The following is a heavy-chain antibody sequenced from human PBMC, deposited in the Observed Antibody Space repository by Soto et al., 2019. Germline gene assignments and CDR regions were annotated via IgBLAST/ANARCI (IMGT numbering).Heavy chain of an antibody. CDR2: INHSGST. V-gene: IGHV4-34*01. CDR1: GGSFSGYY. J-gene: IGHJ5*02. Sequence: SETLSLTCAVYGGSFSGYYWSWIRQPPGKGLEWIGEINHSGSTNYNPSLKSRVTISVDTSKNQFSLKLSSVTAADTAVYYCARERKITDCSGGSCYNWVNWLDPWGQGTLVTVSS. CDR3: ARERKITDCSGGSCYNWVNWLDP. D-gene: IGHD2-15*01.